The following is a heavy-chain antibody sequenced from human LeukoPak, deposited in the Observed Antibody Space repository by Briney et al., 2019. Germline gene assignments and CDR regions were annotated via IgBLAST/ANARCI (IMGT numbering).Heavy chain of an antibody. CDR2: ISSSSSYI. J-gene: IGHJ3*02. V-gene: IGHV3-21*01. CDR1: GFTFSSYS. D-gene: IGHD4-23*01. Sequence: GGSLRLSCAASGFTFSSYSMNWVRQAPGKGLEWVSSISSSSSYIYYADSLKGRFTISRDNAKNSLYLQMNSLRAEDTAVYYCARDWYGNSDAFDIWGQGTMVTVSS. CDR3: ARDWYGNSDAFDI.